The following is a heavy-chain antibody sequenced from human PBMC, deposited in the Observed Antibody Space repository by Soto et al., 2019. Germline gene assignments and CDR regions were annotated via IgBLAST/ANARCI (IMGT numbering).Heavy chain of an antibody. Sequence: QVQLVESGGGVVQPGRSLRLSCAASGFTFSSYAMHWVRQAPGKGPEWVAVISYDGSSKTYADSVKGQFTISRDKSKNSLFLQMNNLRPEDTAVYYCARGKSDYSSVRSDAFDIWGQGTMVTVSS. CDR3: ARGKSDYSSVRSDAFDI. J-gene: IGHJ3*02. CDR1: GFTFSSYA. CDR2: ISYDGSSK. V-gene: IGHV3-30-3*01. D-gene: IGHD6-19*01.